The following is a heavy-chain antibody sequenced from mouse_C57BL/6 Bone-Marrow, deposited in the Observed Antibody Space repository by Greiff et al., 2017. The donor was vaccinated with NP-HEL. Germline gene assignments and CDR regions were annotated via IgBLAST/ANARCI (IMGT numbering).Heavy chain of an antibody. D-gene: IGHD1-1*01. V-gene: IGHV1-80*01. CDR3: ARKGSSLDWFAY. CDR1: GYAFSSYW. J-gene: IGHJ3*01. Sequence: VQLQESGAELVKPGASVKISCKASGYAFSSYWMNWVKQRPGKGLEWIGQIYPGDGDTNYNGKFKGQATMTADKSSSTAYMQLSSLTSEDSAVYFCARKGSSLDWFAYWGQGTLVTVSA. CDR2: IYPGDGDT.